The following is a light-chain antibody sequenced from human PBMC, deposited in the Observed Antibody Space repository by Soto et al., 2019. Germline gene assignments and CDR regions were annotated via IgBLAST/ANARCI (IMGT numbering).Light chain of an antibody. CDR3: SSYTSRSTLV. Sequence: QSALTQPASVSGSPGQSITISCTGTSSDVGGYNYVSWYQQHPGKAPKLMIYEVSNRPSGVSNRFSGSKSGNTASLTISGLQAEDEADSYCSSYTSRSTLVFGGGTKVTVL. CDR1: SSDVGGYNY. J-gene: IGLJ2*01. CDR2: EVS. V-gene: IGLV2-14*01.